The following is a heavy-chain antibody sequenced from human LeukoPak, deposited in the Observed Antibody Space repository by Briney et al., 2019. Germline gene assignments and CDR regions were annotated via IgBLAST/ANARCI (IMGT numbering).Heavy chain of an antibody. CDR1: GYTFTSYG. CDR2: ISAYNGNT. Sequence: GASVKVSCKASGYTFTSYGISWVRQAPGQGLEWMGWISAYNGNTNYAQKLQGRVTMTTDASTSTAYMELMSLRSDDTAVYYCARGYRATIFGVVPLVDYWGQGTLVTVSS. J-gene: IGHJ4*02. D-gene: IGHD3-3*01. V-gene: IGHV1-18*01. CDR3: ARGYRATIFGVVPLVDY.